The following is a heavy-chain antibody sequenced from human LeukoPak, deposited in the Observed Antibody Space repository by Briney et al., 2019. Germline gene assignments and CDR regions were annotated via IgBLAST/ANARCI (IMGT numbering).Heavy chain of an antibody. CDR2: ISYDGSNK. J-gene: IGHJ4*02. D-gene: IGHD3-10*01. CDR3: AKKSTGWFGESYYFDY. Sequence: GGSLRLSCAASGFTFSSYGMHWVRQAPGKGLEWVAVISYDGSNKYHADSVKGRFTISRDNSKNTLYLQMNSLRAEDTAVYYCAKKSTGWFGESYYFDYWGQGTLVTVSS. CDR1: GFTFSSYG. V-gene: IGHV3-30*18.